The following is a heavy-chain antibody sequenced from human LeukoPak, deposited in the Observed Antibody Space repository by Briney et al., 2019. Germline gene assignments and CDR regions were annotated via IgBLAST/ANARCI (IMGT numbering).Heavy chain of an antibody. CDR3: ASIMVRGVMDV. V-gene: IGHV4-59*12. CDR1: GGSISSYY. CDR2: ISYSGST. Sequence: PSETLSLTCTVSGGSISSYYWSWIRQPPGKRLEWIGYISYSGSTNYNPSLKSRVTMSVDTSKNQFSLKLSSVTAADTAVYYCASIMVRGVMDVWGQGTMVTVSS. J-gene: IGHJ6*02. D-gene: IGHD3-10*01.